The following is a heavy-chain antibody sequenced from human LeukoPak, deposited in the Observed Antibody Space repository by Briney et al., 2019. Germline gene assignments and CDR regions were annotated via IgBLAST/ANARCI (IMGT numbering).Heavy chain of an antibody. J-gene: IGHJ4*02. Sequence: SETLSLTCTVSGGSISSGDYYWSWIRQPPGKGLEWIGYIYYSGSTNYNPSLKSRVTISVDTSKNQFSLKLSSVTAADTAVYYCARFRVATTSFDYWGQGTLVTFSS. CDR3: ARFRVATTSFDY. CDR1: GGSISSGDYY. V-gene: IGHV4-30-4*08. D-gene: IGHD5-12*01. CDR2: IYYSGST.